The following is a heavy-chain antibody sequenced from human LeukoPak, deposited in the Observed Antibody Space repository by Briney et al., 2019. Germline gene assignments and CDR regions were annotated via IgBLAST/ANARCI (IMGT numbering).Heavy chain of an antibody. D-gene: IGHD3-22*01. CDR2: ISSSSSTI. CDR1: GFTFSSYS. V-gene: IGHV3-48*04. J-gene: IGHJ4*02. Sequence: PGGSLRLSCAASGFTFSSYSMNWVRQAPGKGLEWVSYISSSSSTIYYADSVKGRFTISRDNAKNSLYPQMNSLRAEDTAVYYCARDQPYYYDSSGSGPGLDYWGQGTLVTVSS. CDR3: ARDQPYYYDSSGSGPGLDY.